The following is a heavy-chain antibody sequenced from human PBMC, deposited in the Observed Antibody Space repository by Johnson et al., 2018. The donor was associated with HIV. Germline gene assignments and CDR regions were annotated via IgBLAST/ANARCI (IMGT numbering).Heavy chain of an antibody. Sequence: VQLVESGGGLVKPGGSLRLSCAASGFTFSDYYMSWIRQAPGKGLEWVSTISGSGGSTYYADSVKGRLTISRDNPKNTLYLQMNSLRAEDTAVYYCAKDAYCSGGRCYGFGAFDIWGQGTMVTVSS. CDR3: AKDAYCSGGRCYGFGAFDI. J-gene: IGHJ3*02. CDR1: GFTFSDYY. CDR2: ISGSGGST. D-gene: IGHD2-15*01. V-gene: IGHV3-23*04.